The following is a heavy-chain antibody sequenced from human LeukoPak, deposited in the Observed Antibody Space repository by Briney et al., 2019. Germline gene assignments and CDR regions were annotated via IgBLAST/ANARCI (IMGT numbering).Heavy chain of an antibody. D-gene: IGHD1-1*01. Sequence: ASVRVSCKASGYTFTYHYIHLVRQAPGQGLEWMGIINPSNGDTNYAQRFQGRVTMTRDTSTSTVYMELSSLDSEDTAVYYCARESDVGKDFDCWGQGTL. CDR1: GYTFTYHY. CDR2: INPSNGDT. J-gene: IGHJ4*02. CDR3: ARESDVGKDFDC. V-gene: IGHV1-46*01.